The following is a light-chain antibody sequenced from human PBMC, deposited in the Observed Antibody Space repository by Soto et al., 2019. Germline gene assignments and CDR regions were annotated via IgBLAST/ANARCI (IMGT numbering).Light chain of an antibody. CDR1: SSDVGSYNL. Sequence: QPVLTQPASVSGSPGQSITISCTGTSSDVGSYNLVSWYQQHPGKAPKLMIYEGSKRPSGVSNRFSGSKSGNTASLTISGLQAEDEADYYCRSYAGSSSYVFGTGTKLTVL. CDR3: RSYAGSSSYV. CDR2: EGS. J-gene: IGLJ1*01. V-gene: IGLV2-23*01.